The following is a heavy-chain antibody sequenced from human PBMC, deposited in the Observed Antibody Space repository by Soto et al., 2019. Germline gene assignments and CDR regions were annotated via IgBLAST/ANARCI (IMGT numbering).Heavy chain of an antibody. CDR2: IYPGDSDT. J-gene: IGHJ4*02. CDR1: GYSFTNYW. V-gene: IGHV5-51*01. D-gene: IGHD3-10*01. CDR3: SRHALSSLWFRVDY. Sequence: PGESLKISCQGSGYSFTNYWIAWVRQMPGKGLEWMGIIYPGDSDTRYSPSFQGQVTISVDKSISSAYLQWSSLKASDTAMYYCSRHALSSLWFRVDYWGQGTLVTVSS.